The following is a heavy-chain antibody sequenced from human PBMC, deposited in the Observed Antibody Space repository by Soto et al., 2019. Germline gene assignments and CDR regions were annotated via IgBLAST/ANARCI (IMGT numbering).Heavy chain of an antibody. CDR1: GFTFSSYW. V-gene: IGHV3-7*01. CDR3: ARVALRFLEWLGWHAFDI. J-gene: IGHJ3*02. CDR2: IKQDGSEK. Sequence: GGSLRLSCAASGFTFSSYWMSWVRQAPGKGLEWVANIKQDGSEKYYVDSVKGRFTISRDNAKNSLYLQMNSLRAEDTAVYYCARVALRFLEWLGWHAFDIRGQGTMVTVSS. D-gene: IGHD3-3*01.